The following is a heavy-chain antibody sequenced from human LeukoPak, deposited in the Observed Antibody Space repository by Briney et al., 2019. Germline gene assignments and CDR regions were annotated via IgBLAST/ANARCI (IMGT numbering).Heavy chain of an antibody. CDR1: GFKFSSYG. CDR3: ARDRAAAGTYYYYGMDV. V-gene: IGHV3-7*01. CDR2: IKQDGSEK. J-gene: IGHJ6*02. D-gene: IGHD6-13*01. Sequence: GGSLRLYCAASGFKFSSYGMDWVRQAPGKGLEWVANIKQDGSEKYYVDSVKGRFTISRDNAKNSLYLQMNSLRAEDTAVYYCARDRAAAGTYYYYGMDVWGQGTTVTVSS.